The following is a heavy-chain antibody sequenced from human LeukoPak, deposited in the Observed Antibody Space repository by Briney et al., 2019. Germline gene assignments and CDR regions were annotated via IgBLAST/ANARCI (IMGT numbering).Heavy chain of an antibody. D-gene: IGHD1-26*01. V-gene: IGHV4-34*01. CDR1: GGSFSGYY. J-gene: IGHJ4*02. Sequence: KPSETLSLTCAVYGGSFSGYYWSWIRQPSGKGLEWIGEINHSGSTNYNPSLKSRVTISVDTSKNQFSLKLSSVTAADTAVYYCARHPLPRWGFDYWGQGTLVTVSS. CDR3: ARHPLPRWGFDY. CDR2: INHSGST.